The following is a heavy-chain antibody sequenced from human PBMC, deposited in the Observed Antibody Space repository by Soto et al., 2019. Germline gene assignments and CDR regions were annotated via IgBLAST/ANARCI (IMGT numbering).Heavy chain of an antibody. D-gene: IGHD1-7*01. CDR3: AKLGFLLMELYYVHQ. J-gene: IGHJ4*01. V-gene: IGHV3-23*01. Sequence: EVQLLESGGGLVQPGGSLRLSCTASGFTFSSYAMSWVRQAPGKELEWVSTISGNSGKTNYAESVKGRFSISRDNSKNTVHLQLDSLRDEDTAVYFCAKLGFLLMELYYVHQWGHGTLVTVAS. CDR1: GFTFSSYA. CDR2: ISGNSGKT.